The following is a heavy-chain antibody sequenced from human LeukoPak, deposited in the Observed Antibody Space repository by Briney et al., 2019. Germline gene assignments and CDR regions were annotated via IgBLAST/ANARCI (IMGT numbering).Heavy chain of an antibody. J-gene: IGHJ6*03. Sequence: PSETLSLTCTVSGGSISSSSSYWGWIRQPPGKGLVGIGSSYGSGSTYDNPSLKSRVTMSVDTSKNQCSLKLSSVTAADTAVYYCARDWGGRSSSWYGGYYYYYYMDVWGKGTTVTVSS. V-gene: IGHV4-39*07. CDR3: ARDWGGRSSSWYGGYYYYYYMDV. CDR1: GGSISSSSSY. CDR2: SYGSGST. D-gene: IGHD6-13*01.